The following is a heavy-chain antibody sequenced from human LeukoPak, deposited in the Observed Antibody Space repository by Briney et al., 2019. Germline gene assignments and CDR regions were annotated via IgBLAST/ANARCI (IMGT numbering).Heavy chain of an antibody. CDR2: INHSGST. J-gene: IGHJ3*02. CDR3: ARGTMIVVVDAFDI. V-gene: IGHV4-34*01. Sequence: SETLSLTCAVYGGSFSGYYWSWIRQPPGKGLEWIGEINHSGSTNYNPSLKSRVTISVDTSKNQFSLKLSSVTAADTAVYYCARGTMIVVVDAFDIWGQGTMVTASS. CDR1: GGSFSGYY. D-gene: IGHD3-22*01.